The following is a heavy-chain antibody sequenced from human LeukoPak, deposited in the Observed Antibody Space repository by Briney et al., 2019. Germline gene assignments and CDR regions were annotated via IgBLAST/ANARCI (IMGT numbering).Heavy chain of an antibody. D-gene: IGHD3-22*01. CDR1: GYTFTSYG. Sequence: ASVKVSCKASGYTFTSYGISWVRQAPGQGLEWMGWISAYNGNTNYAQKLQGRVTMTTDTSTSTAYMELRSLRSDDTAVYYCARAPNGDSSGYLVYWGQGTLVTVSS. V-gene: IGHV1-18*01. CDR2: ISAYNGNT. J-gene: IGHJ4*02. CDR3: ARAPNGDSSGYLVY.